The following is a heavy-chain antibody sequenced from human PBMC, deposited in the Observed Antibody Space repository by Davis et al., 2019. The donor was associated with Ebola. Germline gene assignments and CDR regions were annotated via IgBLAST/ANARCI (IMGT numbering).Heavy chain of an antibody. CDR2: IIPILGIA. V-gene: IGHV1-69*02. J-gene: IGHJ5*02. CDR1: GYTFTSYY. Sequence: SVKVSCKASGYTFTSYYMHWVRQAPGQGLEWMGRIIPILGIANYAQKFQGRVTITADKSTSTTYMELSSLRSEDTAVYYCARTPVLRYFDEGWFDPWGQGTLVTVSS. CDR3: ARTPVLRYFDEGWFDP. D-gene: IGHD3-9*01.